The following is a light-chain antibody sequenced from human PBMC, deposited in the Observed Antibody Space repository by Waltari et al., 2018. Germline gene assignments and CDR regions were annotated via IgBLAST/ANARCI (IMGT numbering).Light chain of an antibody. V-gene: IGLV2-14*03. CDR3: TSYTSTSTLV. Sequence: QSALTQPASVSGSPGQSIPIPCTGTSNDVGGYNYVHWYQQHPDKAPKLMIYDVSNRPSGVSNRFSGSKSGNTASLTISGLQAEDEADYYCTSYTSTSTLVFGGGTKLTVL. CDR1: SNDVGGYNY. CDR2: DVS. J-gene: IGLJ2*01.